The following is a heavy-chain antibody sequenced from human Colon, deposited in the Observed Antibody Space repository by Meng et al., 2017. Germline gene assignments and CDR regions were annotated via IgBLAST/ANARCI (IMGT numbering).Heavy chain of an antibody. V-gene: IGHV4-31*03. CDR1: GASIISEAFY. J-gene: IGHJ5*02. CDR3: ARYRYDSSSYSNFFDP. D-gene: IGHD3-22*01. Sequence: QGQLEESGPGLVKPSQTLSLTCTVSGASIISEAFYWGWIRQHPGKGLEWIGYMHYSGIANYNPSLNSRIAISVDTSKNHFSLKLSSVTAADTAVYYCARYRYDSSSYSNFFDPWGQGTLVTVSS. CDR2: MHYSGIA.